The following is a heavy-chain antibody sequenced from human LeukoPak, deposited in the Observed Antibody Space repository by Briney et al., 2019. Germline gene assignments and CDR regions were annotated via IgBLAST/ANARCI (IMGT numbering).Heavy chain of an antibody. V-gene: IGHV3-7*01. CDR3: ARWRRDHSEFDF. CDR1: GFTFSDYW. Sequence: PGGSLRLSCAASGFTFSDYWMVWVRQAPGKGLEWVANIKRDGSFAEYGDSLEGRFIISRDNGENSLFLQMSSLRVEDTAVYHCARWRRDHSEFDFWGQGTLVTVSS. CDR2: IKRDGSFA. J-gene: IGHJ4*02. D-gene: IGHD1-14*01.